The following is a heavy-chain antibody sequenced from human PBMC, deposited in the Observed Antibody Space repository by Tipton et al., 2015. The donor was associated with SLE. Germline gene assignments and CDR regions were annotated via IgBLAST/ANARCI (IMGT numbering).Heavy chain of an antibody. CDR1: GGSFSGYY. J-gene: IGHJ4*02. D-gene: IGHD2-21*02. CDR2: INHSGST. V-gene: IGHV4-34*01. Sequence: TLSLTCAVYGGSFSGYYWSWIRQPPGKGLEWIGEINHSGSTNYNPSLKSRVTISVDTSKNQFSLKLSSVTAADTAVYYCVGGTAASHYWGQGTLVTVSS. CDR3: VGGTAASHY.